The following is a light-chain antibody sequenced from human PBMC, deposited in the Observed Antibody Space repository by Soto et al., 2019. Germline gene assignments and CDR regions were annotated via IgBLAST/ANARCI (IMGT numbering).Light chain of an antibody. J-gene: IGKJ1*01. CDR1: QSITSY. V-gene: IGKV1-39*01. CDR3: QQSYCPPLT. Sequence: DIQITNCPFTLSASPADRVTITCRASQSITSYLNCYQQKPGTGPKLLIWAASSLQSGAPSRFSGSVSGTDFTLTISILQPEDFVTYCCQQSYCPPLTFGQGTKMDI. CDR2: AAS.